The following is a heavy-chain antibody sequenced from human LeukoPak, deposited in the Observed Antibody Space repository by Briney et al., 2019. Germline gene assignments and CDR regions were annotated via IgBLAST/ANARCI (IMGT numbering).Heavy chain of an antibody. CDR3: AKVWIQLWPETDY. V-gene: IGHV3-53*01. CDR1: GFTVSSNY. D-gene: IGHD5-18*01. Sequence: GGSLRLSCAASGFTVSSNYMSWVRQAPGKGLEWVSVIYSGGSTYYADSVKGRFTISRDNSKNTLYLQMNSLRAEDTAVYYCAKVWIQLWPETDYWGQGTLVTVSS. CDR2: IYSGGST. J-gene: IGHJ4*02.